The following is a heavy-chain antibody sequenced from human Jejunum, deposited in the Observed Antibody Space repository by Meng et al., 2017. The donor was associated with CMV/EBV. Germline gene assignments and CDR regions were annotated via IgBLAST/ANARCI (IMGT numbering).Heavy chain of an antibody. Sequence: QLQLQESGPGLVMLSQTLSLICTVSGGSIRSGDYYWRWIRQPPGKGLEWIGYIYYCGSTYYNPSLKSRVTISVDTSKNQFSLKLSSVTAADTAVYYCARAGYYMAPDYWGQGTMVTVSS. J-gene: IGHJ4*02. CDR2: IYYCGST. CDR3: ARAGYYMAPDY. D-gene: IGHD3-10*01. V-gene: IGHV4-30-4*01. CDR1: GGSIRSGDYY.